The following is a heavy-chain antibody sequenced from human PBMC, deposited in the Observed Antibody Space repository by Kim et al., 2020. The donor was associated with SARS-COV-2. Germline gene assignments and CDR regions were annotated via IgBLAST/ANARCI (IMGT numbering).Heavy chain of an antibody. CDR1: GGSFRCYY. Sequence: SETLSLTCAVYGGSFRCYYWSWIRQPPGTGLEWIGEINHSGSTNYNSSLKSQVTISVDTSKNKFSLKLSSVTAADTAVYYCARVRSGGLYYYYYYGMDVWGQGTTVTVSS. D-gene: IGHD2-15*01. CDR3: ARVRSGGLYYYYYYGMDV. CDR2: INHSGST. J-gene: IGHJ6*02. V-gene: IGHV4-34*01.